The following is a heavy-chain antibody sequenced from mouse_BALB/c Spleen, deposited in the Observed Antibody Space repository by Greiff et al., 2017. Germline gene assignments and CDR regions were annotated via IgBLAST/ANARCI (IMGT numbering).Heavy chain of an antibody. Sequence: VKLVESGPGLVAPSQSLSITCTVSGFSLTSYGVHWVRQPPGKGLEWLGVIWAGGSTNYNSALMSRLSISKDNSKSQVFLKMNSLQTDDTAMYYCARGDDGYYGAMDYWGQGTSVTVSS. CDR3: ARGDDGYYGAMDY. V-gene: IGHV2-9*02. D-gene: IGHD2-3*01. CDR2: IWAGGST. J-gene: IGHJ4*01. CDR1: GFSLTSYG.